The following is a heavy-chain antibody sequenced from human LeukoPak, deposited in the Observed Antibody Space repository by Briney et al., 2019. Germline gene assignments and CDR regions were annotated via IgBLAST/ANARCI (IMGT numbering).Heavy chain of an antibody. Sequence: GSSLRVSCAASGFTFSSYAMHWVRQAPGKGLEWVAGILYDGSNKYYADSVKGRFTISRDDSKNTLYLQMNSLRPQDTAVYYCARESRYYYDISGYLNWFDPWGRGTLVTV. J-gene: IGHJ5*02. CDR2: ILYDGSNK. D-gene: IGHD3-22*01. V-gene: IGHV3-30*01. CDR3: ARESRYYYDISGYLNWFDP. CDR1: GFTFSSYA.